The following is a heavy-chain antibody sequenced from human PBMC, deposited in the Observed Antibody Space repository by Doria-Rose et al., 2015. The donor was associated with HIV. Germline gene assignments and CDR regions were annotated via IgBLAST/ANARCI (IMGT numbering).Heavy chain of an antibody. V-gene: IGHV3-9*01. D-gene: IGHD6-19*01. CDR2: ISWNSGSI. CDR3: VKEAVVIEGGLDRSYYFDY. Sequence: VQLVQSGGGLVQPGRSLRLSCAASGFSFDDYAMHWVRQVPGKGLEWVSGISWNSGSIGYADSVKGRFTISRDNAKTSLYLQMNRLRDEDTALYYCVKEAVVIEGGLDRSYYFDYWGQGTLVSVSS. J-gene: IGHJ4*02. CDR1: GFSFDDYA.